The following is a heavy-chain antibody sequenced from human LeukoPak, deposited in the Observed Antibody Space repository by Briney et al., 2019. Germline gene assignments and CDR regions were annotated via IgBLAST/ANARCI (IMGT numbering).Heavy chain of an antibody. CDR1: GFSFRNYW. V-gene: IGHV3-74*01. J-gene: IGHJ4*02. D-gene: IGHD4-23*01. CDR2: ICSDGSCT. CDR3: ARDPYGGRAVDY. Sequence: GGSLRLSCAASGFSFRNYWMHWVRQAPGKGLEWVSRICSDGSCTSYADSVKGRFTMSRDNARNTLYLQVNSLRGEDTGVYYCARDPYGGRAVDYWGRGTLVTVPS.